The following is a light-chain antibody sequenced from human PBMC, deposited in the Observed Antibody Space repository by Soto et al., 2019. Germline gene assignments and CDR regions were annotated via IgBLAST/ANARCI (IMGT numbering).Light chain of an antibody. CDR2: GAS. J-gene: IGKJ1*01. CDR3: QQYGTSRT. Sequence: EVVLTQSPGTLSLSPGERATLSCRASQSVTNNYLAWYQQRPGLAPRLLIYGASTRTAGIPDRFTGNGSGTDFTLTISRLEPEDFAVYYCQQYGTSRTFGQGTKVEIK. V-gene: IGKV3-20*01. CDR1: QSVTNNY.